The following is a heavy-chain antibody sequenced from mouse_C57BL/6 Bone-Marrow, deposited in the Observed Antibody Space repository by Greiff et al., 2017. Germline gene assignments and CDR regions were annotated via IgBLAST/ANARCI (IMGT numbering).Heavy chain of an antibody. D-gene: IGHD3-1*01. J-gene: IGHJ3*01. Sequence: EVKVVESGGGLVQPGGSLKLSCAASGFTFSDYYMYWVRQTPEKRLEWVAYISNGGGSTYYPDTVKGRFTISRDNAKNTLYLQMSRLKSEDTAMYYCARHAARAYWGQGTLVTVSA. CDR2: ISNGGGST. CDR1: GFTFSDYY. V-gene: IGHV5-12*01. CDR3: ARHAARAY.